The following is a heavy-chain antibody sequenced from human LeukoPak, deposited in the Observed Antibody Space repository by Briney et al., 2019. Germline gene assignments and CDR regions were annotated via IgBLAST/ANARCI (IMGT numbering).Heavy chain of an antibody. CDR2: IWYDGSNK. CDR1: GFTFSSYG. D-gene: IGHD1-26*01. J-gene: IGHJ6*03. V-gene: IGHV3-33*06. CDR3: AKVGATSYYYYMDV. Sequence: GGSLRLSCAASGFTFSSYGMHWVRQAPAKGLEWVAVIWYDGSNKYYADSVKGRFTISRDNSKNTLYLQMNSLRAEDTAVYYCAKVGATSYYYYMDVWGKGTTVTVSS.